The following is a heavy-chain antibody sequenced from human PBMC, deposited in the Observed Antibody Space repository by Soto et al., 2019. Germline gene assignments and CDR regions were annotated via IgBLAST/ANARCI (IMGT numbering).Heavy chain of an antibody. CDR3: ARRYGGNFDY. Sequence: QVQLQESGPGLVKPSETLSLTCTVSGGSISSYYWSWIRQPPGKGLEWIGYIYYSGSTNYNPSLKRRVTTPVDTSKTQFSLRLSSVTAADTAVYYCARRYGGNFDYWGQGTLVTVSS. J-gene: IGHJ4*02. CDR2: IYYSGST. D-gene: IGHD3-16*01. V-gene: IGHV4-59*01. CDR1: GGSISSYY.